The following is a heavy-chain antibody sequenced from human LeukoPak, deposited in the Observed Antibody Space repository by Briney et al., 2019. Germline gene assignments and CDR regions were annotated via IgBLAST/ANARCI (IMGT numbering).Heavy chain of an antibody. D-gene: IGHD3-22*01. CDR3: ARQVTMIPYGMDV. CDR1: GGSISSYY. Sequence: MPSETLSLTCTLSGGSISSYYWSWIWQPPGKGLEWIGYIYYSGSTNYNPSLKSRVTISVDTSKNQFPLKLSSVTAADTAVYYCARQVTMIPYGMDVWGQGTTVTVSS. CDR2: IYYSGST. V-gene: IGHV4-59*08. J-gene: IGHJ6*02.